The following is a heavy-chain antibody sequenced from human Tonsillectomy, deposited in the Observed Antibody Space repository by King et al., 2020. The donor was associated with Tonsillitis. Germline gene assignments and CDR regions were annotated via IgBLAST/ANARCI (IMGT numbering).Heavy chain of an antibody. V-gene: IGHV2-5*01. Sequence: TLKESGPTLVKPTQTLTLTCTFSGFSLSTSGVGVGWIRQPPGKALEWLALIYWNDDKRYSPSLKSRLTITKDTSKNQVVLTMTNMDPVGTATYYCAHGYGSGQPYYYGMDVWGQGITVTVSS. CDR1: GFSLSTSGVG. D-gene: IGHD3-10*01. CDR2: IYWNDDK. J-gene: IGHJ6*02. CDR3: AHGYGSGQPYYYGMDV.